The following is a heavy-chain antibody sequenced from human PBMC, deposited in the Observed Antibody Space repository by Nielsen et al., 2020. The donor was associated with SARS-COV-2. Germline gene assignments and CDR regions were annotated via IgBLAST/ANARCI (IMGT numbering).Heavy chain of an antibody. CDR1: GFTVSSNY. Sequence: GGSLRLSCAASGFTVSSNYMSWVRQAPGKGLEWVSVIYSGGSTYYADSVKGRFTISRDNSKNTLYLQMNSLRAEDTAVYYCARGDFWSGYYFDLWGQGALVTVSS. D-gene: IGHD3-3*01. CDR2: IYSGGST. CDR3: ARGDFWSGYYFDL. V-gene: IGHV3-53*01. J-gene: IGHJ4*01.